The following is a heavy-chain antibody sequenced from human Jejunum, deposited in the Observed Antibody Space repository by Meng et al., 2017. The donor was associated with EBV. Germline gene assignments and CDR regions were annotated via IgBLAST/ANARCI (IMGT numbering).Heavy chain of an antibody. V-gene: IGHV4-34*02. D-gene: IGHD3-16*02. J-gene: IGHJ4*02. CDR1: RGSFSGYY. Sequence: QWQLQQWGAGRLKPSGTLSLTCAVYRGSFSGYYWSWIRQHPGKGLEWIGEINHSGSTNYNPSLRSRVTISVETSKNQFSLRLNSVTAADTAVYYCARVAFSYTTRSLDSWGQGTLVTVSS. CDR3: ARVAFSYTTRSLDS. CDR2: INHSGST.